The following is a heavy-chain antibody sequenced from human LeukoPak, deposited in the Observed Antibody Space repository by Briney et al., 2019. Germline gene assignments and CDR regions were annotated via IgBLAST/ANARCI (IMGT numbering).Heavy chain of an antibody. V-gene: IGHV1-46*01. CDR3: VRTPPNWGFDY. CDR1: GYTFTSYY. D-gene: IGHD7-27*01. J-gene: IGHJ4*02. Sequence: ASVKVSCKASGYTFTSYYMHWVRQAPGQGLEWMGIINPSGGSTSYAQKFQGRVTMTRDTSTSTVYMELSSLRSEDTAIYYCVRTPPNWGFDYWGQGTLVTVSS. CDR2: INPSGGST.